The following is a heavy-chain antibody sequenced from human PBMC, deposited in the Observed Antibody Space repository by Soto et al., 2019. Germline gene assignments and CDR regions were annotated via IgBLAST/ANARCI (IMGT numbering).Heavy chain of an antibody. J-gene: IGHJ1*01. CDR1: GVSISSGVYS. Sequence: QLQLQESGSGLVKPSQTLSLTCAVSGVSISSGVYSWSWIRQPPGKGLEWIGYTRPSGSTYYKPSLMIRVTLSGGRSENQPSMQLSSVTAADTAVYYCAGGIAARPLGYLGQGTLMSVSS. V-gene: IGHV4-30-2*01. CDR3: AGGIAARPLGY. CDR2: TRPSGST. D-gene: IGHD6-6*01.